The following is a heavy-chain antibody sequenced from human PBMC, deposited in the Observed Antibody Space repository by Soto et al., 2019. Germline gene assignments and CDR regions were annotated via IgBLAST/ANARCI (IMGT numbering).Heavy chain of an antibody. Sequence: PGGSLRLSCAASGFTFSSYEMNWVRQAPGKGLEWVSYISGSGNAMFYADSVRGRFTISRDNSENTLFLQMNRLRADDTAVYYCTRDAISMVRGTDNWFDPWGQGTLVTVSS. V-gene: IGHV3-48*03. J-gene: IGHJ5*02. CDR3: TRDAISMVRGTDNWFDP. CDR1: GFTFSSYE. D-gene: IGHD3-10*01. CDR2: ISGSGNAM.